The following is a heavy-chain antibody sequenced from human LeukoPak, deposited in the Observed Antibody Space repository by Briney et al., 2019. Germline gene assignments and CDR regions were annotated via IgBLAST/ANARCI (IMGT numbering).Heavy chain of an antibody. CDR2: IGSSSSYI. CDR3: ARDGQEYGGYIDY. D-gene: IGHD2/OR15-2a*01. Sequence: PGGSLRLSCAASGFTFSSYSMNWVRQAPGKGLEWVSSIGSSSSYIYYADSVKGRFTISRDNAKNSLYLQMNSLRAEDTVVYYCARDGQEYGGYIDYWGQGTLVTVSS. V-gene: IGHV3-21*01. J-gene: IGHJ4*02. CDR1: GFTFSSYS.